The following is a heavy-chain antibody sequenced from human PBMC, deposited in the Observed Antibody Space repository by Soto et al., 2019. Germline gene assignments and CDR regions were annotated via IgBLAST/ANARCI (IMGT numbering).Heavy chain of an antibody. CDR2: IWYDGSNK. D-gene: IGHD1-26*01. J-gene: IGHJ6*02. V-gene: IGHV3-33*01. CDR3: ARVGQQGAPYAMDV. Sequence: QVQVVESGGGVVQPGRSLILSCAASGFSFGNHAIHWVRQAPGKGLEWVAQIWYDGSNKYYSDSVRGRFTVSRDNSKNTLYMQMNSLRAEATAVYYCARVGQQGAPYAMDVWGQGTTVIVSS. CDR1: GFSFGNHA.